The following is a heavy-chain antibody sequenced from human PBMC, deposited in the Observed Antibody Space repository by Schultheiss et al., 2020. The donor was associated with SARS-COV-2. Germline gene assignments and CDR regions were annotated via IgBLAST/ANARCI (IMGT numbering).Heavy chain of an antibody. V-gene: IGHV1-2*02. D-gene: IGHD2-2*01. CDR2: INPNSGGT. Sequence: ASVKVSCKASGGTFSSYAISWVRQAPGQGLEWMGGINPNSGGTNYAQKFQGRVTMTRDTSISTAYMELSRLRSDDTAVYYCARVGCSSTSCYQNDYWGQGTLVTVSS. CDR1: GGTFSSYA. CDR3: ARVGCSSTSCYQNDY. J-gene: IGHJ4*02.